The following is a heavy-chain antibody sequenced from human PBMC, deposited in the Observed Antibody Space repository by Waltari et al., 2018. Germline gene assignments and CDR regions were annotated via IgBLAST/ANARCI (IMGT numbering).Heavy chain of an antibody. V-gene: IGHV4-4*02. Sequence: QVQLQESGPGLVKPSGTLSLTCAVSGGSISSSNWWSWVRQPPGKGLEWIGEIYHSGSTNNNPSHKSRVTISVDKSKNQCSLKLSSVTAADTAVYDCARVATMGMGYYYYGMDVWDQGTTVTVSS. CDR1: GGSISSSNW. CDR3: ARVATMGMGYYYYGMDV. CDR2: IYHSGST. D-gene: IGHD5-12*01. J-gene: IGHJ6*02.